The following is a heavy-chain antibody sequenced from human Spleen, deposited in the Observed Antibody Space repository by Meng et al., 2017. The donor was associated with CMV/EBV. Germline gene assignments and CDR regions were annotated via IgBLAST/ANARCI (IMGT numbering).Heavy chain of an antibody. CDR2: INPHSGGT. J-gene: IGHJ5*02. CDR1: GYTFTGYY. D-gene: IGHD6-19*01. V-gene: IGHV1-2*02. Sequence: KASGYTFTGYYMHWVRQAPGQGLEWMGWINPHSGGTNYAQKFQGRVTMTRDTSISTAYMELSRLRSDDTAVYYCARDSSGWYNWFDPWGQGTLVTVSS. CDR3: ARDSSGWYNWFDP.